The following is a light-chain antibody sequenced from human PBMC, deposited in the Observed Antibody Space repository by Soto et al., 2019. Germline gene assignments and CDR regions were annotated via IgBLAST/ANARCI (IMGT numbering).Light chain of an antibody. CDR3: QQRRSWQVT. J-gene: IGKJ5*01. CDR1: QSVRSTY. V-gene: IGKV3D-20*02. CDR2: DAS. Sequence: IVLTQSPGTLSLSPGERATLSCRASQSVRSTYLAWYQQKPGQAPRLLIYDASKRATGIPARFSGSGSGTNFTLTISSLEPEDFAVYYCQQRRSWQVTFGQGTRLEI.